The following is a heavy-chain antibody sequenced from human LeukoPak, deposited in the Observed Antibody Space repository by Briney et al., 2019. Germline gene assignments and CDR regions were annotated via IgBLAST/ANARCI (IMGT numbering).Heavy chain of an antibody. CDR1: GGSFSGYY. CDR2: INHSGST. Sequence: SETLSLTRAVYGGSFSGYYWSWIRQPPGKGLEWIGEINHSGSTNYNPSLKSRVTISVDTSKNQFSLKLSPVTAADTAVYYCARGLAVAGTRGYYFDYWGQGTLVTVSS. CDR3: ARGLAVAGTRGYYFDY. J-gene: IGHJ4*02. V-gene: IGHV4-34*01. D-gene: IGHD6-19*01.